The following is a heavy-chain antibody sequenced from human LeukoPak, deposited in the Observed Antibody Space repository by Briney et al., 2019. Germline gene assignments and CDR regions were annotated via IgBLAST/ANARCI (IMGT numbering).Heavy chain of an antibody. Sequence: GGSLRLSCAASGFTLSNAWMSWVRQAPGKGLEWVGRIKSKTDGGTTDYAAPVKGRFTISRDDSKNTLYLQMNSLKTEDTAVYYCTTVVGAKGDYFDYWGQGTLVTVSS. CDR2: IKSKTDGGTT. CDR3: TTVVGAKGDYFDY. CDR1: GFTLSNAW. D-gene: IGHD1-26*01. J-gene: IGHJ4*02. V-gene: IGHV3-15*01.